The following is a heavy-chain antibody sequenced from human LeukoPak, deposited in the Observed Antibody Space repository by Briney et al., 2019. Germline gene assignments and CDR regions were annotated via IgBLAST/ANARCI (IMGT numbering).Heavy chain of an antibody. J-gene: IGHJ6*03. Sequence: SETLSLTCTVSGGSISSYYWSWIRQPPGKGLEWIGEINHSGSTNYNPSLKSRVTISVDTSKNQFSLKLSSVTAADTAVYYCARGARPNYYYYYMDVWGKGTTVTVSS. V-gene: IGHV4-34*01. CDR2: INHSGST. CDR1: GGSISSYY. CDR3: ARGARPNYYYYYMDV.